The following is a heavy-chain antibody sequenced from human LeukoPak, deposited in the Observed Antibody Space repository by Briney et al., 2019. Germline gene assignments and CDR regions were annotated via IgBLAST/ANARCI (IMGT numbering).Heavy chain of an antibody. CDR3: AKAPSGWWNYFDY. V-gene: IGHV3-9*01. Sequence: PGRSLRLSCAASGFTFDDYAMHWVRQAPGKGLEWVSGISWNSGSIGYADSVKGRFTISRDNAKNSLYLQMNSLRAEDTALYYCAKAPSGWWNYFDYWGQGTLVTVSS. CDR1: GFTFDDYA. J-gene: IGHJ4*02. CDR2: ISWNSGSI. D-gene: IGHD6-19*01.